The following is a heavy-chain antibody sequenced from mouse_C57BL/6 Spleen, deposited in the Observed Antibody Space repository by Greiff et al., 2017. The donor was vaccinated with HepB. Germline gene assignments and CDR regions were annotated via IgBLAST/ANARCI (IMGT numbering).Heavy chain of an antibody. CDR3: ARSRRYYAMDY. CDR1: GFTFTDYY. Sequence: EVQLQESGGGLVQPGGSLSLSCAASGFTFTDYYMSWVRQPPGKALEWLGFIRNKANGYTTEYSASVKGRFTISRDNSQSILYLQMNALRAEDSATYYCARSRRYYAMDYWGQGTSVTVSS. V-gene: IGHV7-3*01. CDR2: IRNKANGYTT. J-gene: IGHJ4*01.